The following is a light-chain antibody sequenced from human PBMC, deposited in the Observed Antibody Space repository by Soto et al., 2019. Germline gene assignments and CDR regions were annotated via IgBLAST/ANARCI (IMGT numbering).Light chain of an antibody. Sequence: DIQMTQSPSSLSASVGDRVTITCRASQSISSYLNWYQQKPGKAPKLLIYAASSLQSGVPSRFSGSGSGTDFTLTISSLQPEDFATYYCQQYQSNSQFGQGTKVEI. CDR2: AAS. J-gene: IGKJ1*01. V-gene: IGKV1-39*01. CDR3: QQYQSNSQ. CDR1: QSISSY.